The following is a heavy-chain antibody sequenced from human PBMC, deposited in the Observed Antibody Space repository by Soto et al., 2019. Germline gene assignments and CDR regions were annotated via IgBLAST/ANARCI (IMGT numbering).Heavy chain of an antibody. V-gene: IGHV3-23*01. D-gene: IGHD3-9*01. CDR3: AKDLSFDDILTGYYKGNYFDY. Sequence: GGSLRLSCAASGFTFNNYAMNWVRQAPGRGLEWVSIISPNGDSTYYADSVKGRFTIPRDNSQNTVFLQMNSLRAEDTAIYFCAKDLSFDDILTGYYKGNYFDYWGQGTLVTVSS. CDR2: ISPNGDST. J-gene: IGHJ4*02. CDR1: GFTFNNYA.